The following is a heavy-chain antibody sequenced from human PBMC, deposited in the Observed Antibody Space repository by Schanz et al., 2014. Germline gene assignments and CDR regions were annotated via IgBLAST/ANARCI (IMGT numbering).Heavy chain of an antibody. Sequence: EVQLLDSGGGLVQPGGSLRLSCAASGFTFSTYAMSWVRQAPGKGLEWVSAISGSGGSTYYAGSVKGRFTISRDNSKTTLDLQRNSLRAEDTAVYYWAKDPSHGGYDYYCDYWGQGTLVTVAS. CDR2: ISGSGGST. J-gene: IGHJ4*02. V-gene: IGHV3-23*01. CDR3: AKDPSHGGYDYYCDY. D-gene: IGHD5-12*01. CDR1: GFTFSTYA.